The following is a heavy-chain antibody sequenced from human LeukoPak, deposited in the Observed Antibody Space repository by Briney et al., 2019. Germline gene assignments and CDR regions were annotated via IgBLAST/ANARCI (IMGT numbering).Heavy chain of an antibody. CDR3: ARVSSGSGTYYPQYFDY. CDR1: GFTFSSYW. J-gene: IGHJ4*02. V-gene: IGHV3-7*01. Sequence: PGGSLRLSCAASGFTFSSYWMSWVRQAPGKGLEWVANIKQDGSEKYYVGSVKGRFTLTRDNAKKSLYLQMNGLRAEDTAVYYCARVSSGSGTYYPQYFDYWGQGTLVTVSS. CDR2: IKQDGSEK. D-gene: IGHD3-10*01.